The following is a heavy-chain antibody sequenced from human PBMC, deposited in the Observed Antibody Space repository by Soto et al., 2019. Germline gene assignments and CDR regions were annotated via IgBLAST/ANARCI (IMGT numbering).Heavy chain of an antibody. D-gene: IGHD5-18*01. Sequence: ASVKVSCKASGYTFTTFGLTWVRQAPGQGLEWMGWISAYNTKYAQKFEGRVIMTTDTMTTDTSTSTFYMELKSLGYDDTAVYYCARVWDSYGWGGFDYWGQGTPVTVSS. CDR1: GYTFTTFG. V-gene: IGHV1-18*04. J-gene: IGHJ4*02. CDR3: ARVWDSYGWGGFDY. CDR2: ISAYNT.